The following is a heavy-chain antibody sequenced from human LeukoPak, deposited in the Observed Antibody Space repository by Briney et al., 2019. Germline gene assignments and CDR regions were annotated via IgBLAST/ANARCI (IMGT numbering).Heavy chain of an antibody. V-gene: IGHV3-11*06. D-gene: IGHD3-9*01. J-gene: IGHJ4*02. CDR3: ARDRSYDILTGYSGILFDY. CDR1: GFTFSDYY. CDR2: ISSSSSYT. Sequence: GGSLRLSCAASGFTFSDYYMSWIRQAPGKGLELVSYISSSSSYTNYADSVKGRFTISRDNAKNSLYLQMNSLRAEDTAVYYCARDRSYDILTGYSGILFDYWGQGTLVTVSS.